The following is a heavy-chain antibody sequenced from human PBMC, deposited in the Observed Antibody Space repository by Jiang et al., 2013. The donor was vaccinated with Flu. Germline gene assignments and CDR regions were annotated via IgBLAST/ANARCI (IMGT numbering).Heavy chain of an antibody. V-gene: IGHV5-51*03. J-gene: IGHJ4*02. Sequence: GAEVKKPGESLKISCKTSGYSFTRYWIGWVRQMPGKGLEWMGIIYPGDSDTRYSPSFQGQVTISADKSISTAYLQWNSLKASDTAMYYCATITVTEARFLEWSSFDYWGQGTLITVSS. CDR1: GYSFTRYW. D-gene: IGHD3-3*01. CDR2: IYPGDSDT. CDR3: ATITVTEARFLEWSSFDY.